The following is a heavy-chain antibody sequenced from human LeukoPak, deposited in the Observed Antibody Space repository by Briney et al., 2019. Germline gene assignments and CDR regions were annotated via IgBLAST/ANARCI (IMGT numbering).Heavy chain of an antibody. D-gene: IGHD5-24*01. Sequence: GGSLRLSCAASGFTFTNAWMDWVRQAPGKGLEWVGRIKSKTDGGTTDYAAPVKGRFTISRDDSKNTLYLQMNSLKTEDTAIYYCARVGRDGYNYVDAFDIWGQGTMVTVSS. CDR1: GFTFTNAW. CDR2: IKSKTDGGTT. CDR3: ARVGRDGYNYVDAFDI. J-gene: IGHJ3*02. V-gene: IGHV3-15*01.